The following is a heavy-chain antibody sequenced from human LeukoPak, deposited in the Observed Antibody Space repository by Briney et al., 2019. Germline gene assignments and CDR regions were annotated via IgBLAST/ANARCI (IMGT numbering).Heavy chain of an antibody. V-gene: IGHV4-59*01. CDR3: ARVGSGSFDY. CDR2: SYYSGST. CDR1: GGSISTYY. J-gene: IGHJ4*02. Sequence: SVTLSLTCSVSGGSISTYYWSWIRQPPGKGLEWIGYSYYSGSTNSNPSLKSRVTISVDTSKNQFSLKLNSVTAADTAVYYCARVGSGSFDYWGQGTLVTVSS. D-gene: IGHD6-19*01.